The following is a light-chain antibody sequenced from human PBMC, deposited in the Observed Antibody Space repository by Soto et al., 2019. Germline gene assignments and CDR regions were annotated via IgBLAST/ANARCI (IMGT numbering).Light chain of an antibody. CDR3: SSYTSSSTVI. CDR2: DVT. V-gene: IGLV2-14*01. Sequence: QSVLTQPASVSGSPGQSITISCTGTSSDIGRYHYVSWYQQHPGKAPKLMIYDVTDRPSGVSNRFSGSKSGNTASLTISGLQDEDEADYYCSSYTSSSTVIFGGGTKLTVL. CDR1: SSDIGRYHY. J-gene: IGLJ2*01.